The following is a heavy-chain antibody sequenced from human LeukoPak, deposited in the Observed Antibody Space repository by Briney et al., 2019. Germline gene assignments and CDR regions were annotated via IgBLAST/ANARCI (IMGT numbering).Heavy chain of an antibody. CDR1: GSSFTTFW. J-gene: IGHJ5*02. CDR2: IYPGDSDT. Sequence: GESLKISCQGSGSSFTTFWIGWVRQMPGKGLEWMGIIYPGDSDTRYSPSFQGQVTISADKSISTAYLQWSSLKASDTAIYYCARRLQLERGGNWFDPWGQGTLVTVSS. V-gene: IGHV5-51*01. D-gene: IGHD1-1*01. CDR3: ARRLQLERGGNWFDP.